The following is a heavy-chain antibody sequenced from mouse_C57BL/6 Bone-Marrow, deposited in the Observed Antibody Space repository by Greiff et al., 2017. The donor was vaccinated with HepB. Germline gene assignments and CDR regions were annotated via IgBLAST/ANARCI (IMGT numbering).Heavy chain of an antibody. Sequence: DVKLVESGGDLVKPGGSLKLSCAASGFTFSSYGMSWVRQTPDKRLEWVATISSGGSYTYYPDSVKGRFTISRDNAKNTLYLQMSSLKSEDTAMYYGARTSGYYYGSSFDYWGQGTTLTVSS. J-gene: IGHJ2*01. CDR2: ISSGGSYT. CDR1: GFTFSSYG. D-gene: IGHD1-1*01. CDR3: ARTSGYYYGSSFDY. V-gene: IGHV5-6*02.